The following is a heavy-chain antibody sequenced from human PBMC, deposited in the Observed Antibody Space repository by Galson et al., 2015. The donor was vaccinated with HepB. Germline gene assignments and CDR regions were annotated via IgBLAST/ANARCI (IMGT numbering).Heavy chain of an antibody. J-gene: IGHJ6*02. D-gene: IGHD4-11*01. Sequence: SVKVSCKASGFTFTSSAVQWVRQARGQRLEWIGWIVVGSGNTNYAQKFQERVTITRDMSTSTAYMELSSLRSEDTAVYYCAASVTTRISYYYYYGMDVWGQGTTVTVSS. CDR1: GFTFTSSA. CDR2: IVVGSGNT. V-gene: IGHV1-58*01. CDR3: AASVTTRISYYYYYGMDV.